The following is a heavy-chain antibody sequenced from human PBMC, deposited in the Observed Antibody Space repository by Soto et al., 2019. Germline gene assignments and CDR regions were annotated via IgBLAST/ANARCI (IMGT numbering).Heavy chain of an antibody. D-gene: IGHD3-22*01. CDR1: GFTFSSYW. J-gene: IGHJ4*02. V-gene: IGHV3-74*01. CDR2: IKSDGSGT. CDR3: ARGDGDYYDGYGYLGRY. Sequence: EVQLVESGGGLVQPGGSLTLSCAASGFTFSSYWMHWVRQAPGKGLVWVARIKSDGSGTIYADSVKGRLTISRDNARNTLYLQMNSLRAKDTAVYFCARGDGDYYDGYGYLGRYWGQGTLVTVSS.